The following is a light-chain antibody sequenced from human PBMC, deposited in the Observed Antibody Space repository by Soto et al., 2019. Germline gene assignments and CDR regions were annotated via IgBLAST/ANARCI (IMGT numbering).Light chain of an antibody. CDR3: QVWDSSSDHYV. J-gene: IGLJ1*01. Sequence: SYELTQPPSVSVAPGQTARITCGGNNIGSKSVHWYQQKPGQAPVLVVYDDRDRPSGIPERFSGSNSANTATLTISRVEAGDEADDYCQVWDSSSDHYVFGTGTKVTVL. CDR2: DDR. CDR1: NIGSKS. V-gene: IGLV3-21*02.